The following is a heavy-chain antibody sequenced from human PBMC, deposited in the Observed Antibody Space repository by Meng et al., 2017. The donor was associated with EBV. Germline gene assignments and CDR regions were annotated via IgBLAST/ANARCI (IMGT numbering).Heavy chain of an antibody. CDR3: ARAEIAAAGRLDY. J-gene: IGHJ4*02. CDR2: IIPIFGTA. CDR1: GGTFSSYA. Sequence: QVQQGQAGAEVKKPGSSVKVSCKASGGTFSSYAISWVRQAPGQGLEWMGGIIPIFGTANYAQKFQGRVTITADKSTSKAYMELSSLRSEDTAVYYCARAEIAAAGRLDYWGQGTLVTVSS. V-gene: IGHV1-69*06. D-gene: IGHD6-13*01.